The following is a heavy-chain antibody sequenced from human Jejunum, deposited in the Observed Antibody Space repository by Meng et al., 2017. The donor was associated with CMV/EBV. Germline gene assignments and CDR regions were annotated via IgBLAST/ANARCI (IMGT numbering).Heavy chain of an antibody. CDR2: IDSDGSST. CDR3: AGEGYCISTGCYTSDAFDI. CDR1: TSC. Sequence: TSCMHWVRQAPGKGLVWVSRIDSDGSSTTYADSVKGRFTISRDNAKNTLYLQMNSLRAEDTAVYYCAGEGYCISTGCYTSDAFDIWGQGTMVTVSS. J-gene: IGHJ3*02. D-gene: IGHD2-2*02. V-gene: IGHV3-74*01.